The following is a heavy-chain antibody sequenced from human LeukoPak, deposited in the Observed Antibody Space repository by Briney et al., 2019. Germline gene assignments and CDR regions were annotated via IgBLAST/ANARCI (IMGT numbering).Heavy chain of an antibody. CDR2: TKSNSGGI. V-gene: IGHV1-2*02. CDR1: GYTLTDHH. D-gene: IGHD6-19*01. Sequence: GASVKVSCKASGYTLTDHHIHWLRQAPGQGLGWMGWTKSNSGGIIYAQEFQGRVTMTRDTSISTAYLELSRLRSDDTAVYYCARVGAPGYSSGNFDYWGQGTLVTVSS. CDR3: ARVGAPGYSSGNFDY. J-gene: IGHJ4*02.